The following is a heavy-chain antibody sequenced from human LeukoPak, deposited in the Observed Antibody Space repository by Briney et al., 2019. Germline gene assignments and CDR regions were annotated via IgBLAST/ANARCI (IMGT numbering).Heavy chain of an antibody. V-gene: IGHV6-1*01. Sequence: SPTLSLTRAISGDSASSNTSTWNWIRQSPSRGLEWLGRTFYRSQWYNDYTSSVKSLVSIKADTSKNQFSLQLNSVTPEDTALYYCARGDCSGGICNSDSPYDIWGEGTMFTVSS. J-gene: IGHJ3*02. CDR3: ARGDCSGGICNSDSPYDI. CDR2: TFYRSQWYN. CDR1: GDSASSNTST. D-gene: IGHD2-15*01.